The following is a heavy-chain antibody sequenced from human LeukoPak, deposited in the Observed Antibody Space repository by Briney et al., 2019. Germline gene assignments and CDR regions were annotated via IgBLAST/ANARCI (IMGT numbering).Heavy chain of an antibody. CDR3: SKGRGPAAVAPDY. V-gene: IGHV3-66*01. CDR2: IYSGGST. J-gene: IGHJ4*02. D-gene: IGHD2-2*01. Sequence: GGSLRLSCAASGFTVSSNYMSWVRQAPGKGLEWVSVIYSGGSTYYADSVKGRFTISRDNSKNTLYLQMNSLGAEDTALYYCSKGRGPAAVAPDYWGQGTLVTVSS. CDR1: GFTVSSNY.